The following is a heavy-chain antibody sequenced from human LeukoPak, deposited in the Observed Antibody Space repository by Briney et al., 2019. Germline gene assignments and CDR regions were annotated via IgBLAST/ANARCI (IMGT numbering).Heavy chain of an antibody. V-gene: IGHV3-48*03. CDR1: GFIFSSYE. CDR3: AELGITMIGGV. D-gene: IGHD3-10*02. CDR2: ISSSDNTI. J-gene: IGHJ6*04. Sequence: PGGSLRLSCVASGFIFSSYEMNWVRQAPGKGLEWVSYISSSDNTIYYADSVKGRFTISRDNAKNSLYLQMNSLRAEDTAVYYCAELGITMIGGVWGKGTTVTISS.